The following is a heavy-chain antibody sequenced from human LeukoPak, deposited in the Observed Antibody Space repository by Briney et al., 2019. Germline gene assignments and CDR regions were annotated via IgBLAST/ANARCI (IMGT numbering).Heavy chain of an antibody. CDR1: GVSIANTFYY. CDR3: ARRQEGHDY. CDR2: IYTTGST. V-gene: IGHV4-61*02. J-gene: IGHJ4*02. Sequence: PSETLPLTCSVSGVSIANTFYYWNWLRQPAGKGLEWIGRIYTTGSTDYNPSLKSRVTISLDTARNQFSLKVSSVTAADTAVYYCARRQEGHDYWGQGTLVTVSS.